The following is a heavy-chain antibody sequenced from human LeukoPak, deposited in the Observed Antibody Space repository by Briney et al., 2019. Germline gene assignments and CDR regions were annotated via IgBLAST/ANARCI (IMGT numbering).Heavy chain of an antibody. V-gene: IGHV3-21*01. J-gene: IGHJ4*02. CDR2: ISGSSSYI. Sequence: GGSLRLSCAASGFAFSSYSLNWVRQAPGKGLEWVSSISGSSSYIYYADSVKGRFTISRDNAKKLMYLQMNSLRAEDTAVYYCARPRGNVEMATNPFDYWGQGTLVTVSS. D-gene: IGHD5-24*01. CDR1: GFAFSSYS. CDR3: ARPRGNVEMATNPFDY.